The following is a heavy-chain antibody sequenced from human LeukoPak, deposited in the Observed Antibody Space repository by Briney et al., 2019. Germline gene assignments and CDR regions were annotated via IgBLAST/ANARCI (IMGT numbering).Heavy chain of an antibody. CDR1: GFTFDDYA. CDR3: AKDILLTSTVTDAFDI. CDR2: ISWNRGSI. D-gene: IGHD4-17*01. J-gene: IGHJ3*02. V-gene: IGHV3-9*01. Sequence: PGGSLRLSCAASGFTFDDYAMHWVRQAPGKGLEWVSGISWNRGSIGYADSVKGRFTISRDNAKNSLYLQMNSLRAEDTALYYCAKDILLTSTVTDAFDIWGQGTMVTVSS.